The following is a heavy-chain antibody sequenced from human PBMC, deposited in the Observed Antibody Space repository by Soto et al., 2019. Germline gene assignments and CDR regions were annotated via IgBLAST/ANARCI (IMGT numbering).Heavy chain of an antibody. CDR3: ARGIRAMVRGRKNWDGYYYYYMDV. Sequence: ASVKVSCKASGYTFTSYDINWVRQATGQGLEWMGWMNPNSGNTGYAQKFQGRVTMTRNTSISTAYMELSSLRSEDTAVYYCARGIRAMVRGRKNWDGYYYYYMDVWGKGTTVTVSS. V-gene: IGHV1-8*01. CDR1: GYTFTSYD. CDR2: MNPNSGNT. J-gene: IGHJ6*03. D-gene: IGHD3-10*01.